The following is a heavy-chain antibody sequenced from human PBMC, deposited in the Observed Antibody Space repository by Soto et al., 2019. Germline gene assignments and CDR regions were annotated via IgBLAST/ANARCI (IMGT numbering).Heavy chain of an antibody. CDR1: GFTFSDYY. D-gene: IGHD2-8*01. CDR2: ISSSGSTI. CDR3: ARVSLYCTNGVCHFDY. V-gene: IGHV3-11*01. J-gene: IGHJ4*02. Sequence: PGGSLRLSCAASGFTFSDYYMSWIRQAPGKGLEWVSYISSSGSTIYYADSVKGRFTISRDNAKNSLYLQMNSLRAEDTAMYYCARVSLYCTNGVCHFDYWGQGTLVTVSS.